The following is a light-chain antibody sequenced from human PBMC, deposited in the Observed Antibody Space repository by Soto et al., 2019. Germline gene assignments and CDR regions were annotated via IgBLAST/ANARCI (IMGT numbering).Light chain of an antibody. Sequence: EIVLTQSPGTLSLSPGDRATLSCRASQHVPSSSLAWYQQKPGQAPRLLIYGASSGATGVPDRFSSSGSGTDFTLTISRLEPEDFAVYYCQHYGISPFSFGPGTKVDV. CDR1: QHVPSSS. CDR2: GAS. CDR3: QHYGISPFS. V-gene: IGKV3-20*01. J-gene: IGKJ3*01.